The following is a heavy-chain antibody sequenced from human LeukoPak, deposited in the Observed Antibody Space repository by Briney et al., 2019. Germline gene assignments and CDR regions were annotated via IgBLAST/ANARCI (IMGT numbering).Heavy chain of an antibody. CDR2: ISGSGGST. Sequence: GGSLRLSCAASGFTFSSYAINWVRQAPGKGLEWVSAISGSGGSTYYADSVKGRFTISRDNAKNSLYLQMNSLRVEDTAVYYCARDGVTTVTPYYFDYWGQGTLVTVSS. J-gene: IGHJ4*02. V-gene: IGHV3-23*01. CDR1: GFTFSSYA. D-gene: IGHD4-17*01. CDR3: ARDGVTTVTPYYFDY.